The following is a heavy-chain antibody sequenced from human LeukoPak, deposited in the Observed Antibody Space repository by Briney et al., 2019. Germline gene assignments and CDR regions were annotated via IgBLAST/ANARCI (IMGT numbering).Heavy chain of an antibody. J-gene: IGHJ4*02. D-gene: IGHD1-26*01. Sequence: GRSLRLSCAASGFTFSSYGMHWVRQAPGKGLEWVAVISYDGSNKYYADSVKGRFTISRDNSKNTLYLQMNSLRAEDTAVYYCAREFAAVGATNYWGQGTLVTVSS. CDR3: AREFAAVGATNY. CDR2: ISYDGSNK. V-gene: IGHV3-30*03. CDR1: GFTFSSYG.